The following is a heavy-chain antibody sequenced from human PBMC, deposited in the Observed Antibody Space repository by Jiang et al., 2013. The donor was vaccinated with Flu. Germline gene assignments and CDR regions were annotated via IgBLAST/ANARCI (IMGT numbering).Heavy chain of an antibody. CDR3: ARPHGDGYNFHWFDP. CDR1: VAPSAVVVTT. J-gene: IGHJ5*02. CDR2: IYYSGST. V-gene: IGHV4-39*01. Sequence: SLTCTVSVAPSAVVVTTGAGSASPPGKGLEWIGSIYYSGSTYYNPSLKSRVTISVDTSKNQFSLKLSSVTAADTAVYYCARPHGDGYNFHWFDPWGQGTLVTVSS. D-gene: IGHD5-24*01.